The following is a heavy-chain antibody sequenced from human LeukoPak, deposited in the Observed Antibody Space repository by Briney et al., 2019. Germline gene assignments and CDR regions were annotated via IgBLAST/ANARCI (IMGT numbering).Heavy chain of an antibody. Sequence: SETLSLTCTVSGGSISSYYWSWIRQPPGKGLEWIGYIYYSGSTNYNPSLKSRVTISVDTSKNQFSLKLSSVTAADTAVYYCARDLYYDSSGYPLGAFDIWGQGTMVTVS. CDR3: ARDLYYDSSGYPLGAFDI. V-gene: IGHV4-59*01. D-gene: IGHD3-22*01. J-gene: IGHJ3*02. CDR1: GGSISSYY. CDR2: IYYSGST.